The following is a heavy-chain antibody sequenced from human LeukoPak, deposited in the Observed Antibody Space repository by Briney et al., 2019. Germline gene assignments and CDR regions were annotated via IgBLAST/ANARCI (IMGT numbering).Heavy chain of an antibody. J-gene: IGHJ3*02. Sequence: SVKVSCKASGGTFSSYAISWVRQAPGQGLEWMGGIIPIFGTANYAQKFQGRVTITTDESTSTAYMELSSLRSEDTAVYYCAGGIGAYSSSTSCFPGVSDAFDIWGQGTMVTVSS. D-gene: IGHD2-2*01. CDR2: IIPIFGTA. V-gene: IGHV1-69*05. CDR1: GGTFSSYA. CDR3: AGGIGAYSSSTSCFPGVSDAFDI.